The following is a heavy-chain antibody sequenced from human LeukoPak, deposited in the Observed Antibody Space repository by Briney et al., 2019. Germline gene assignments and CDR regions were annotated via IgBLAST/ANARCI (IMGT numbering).Heavy chain of an antibody. CDR3: ARGGSPPEALGDTFDI. D-gene: IGHD1-26*01. CDR2: INTDGSGT. J-gene: IGHJ3*02. Sequence: PGGSLRLSCAASGFTFTSYRMHWVRQAPGKGLVRVSRINTDGSGTTYADSVKGRFTISRDNAKNTLSLQMNSLRAEDTAVYYCARGGSPPEALGDTFDIWGQGTMVTVSS. V-gene: IGHV3-74*03. CDR1: GFTFTSYR.